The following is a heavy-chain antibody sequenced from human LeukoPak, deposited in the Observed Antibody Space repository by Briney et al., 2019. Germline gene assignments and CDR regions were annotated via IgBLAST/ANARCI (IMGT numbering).Heavy chain of an antibody. CDR2: IHYSGAT. V-gene: IGHV4-39*01. J-gene: IGHJ3*02. D-gene: IGHD5-18*01. CDR3: ARQRDTASVGAFDI. CDR1: GGSIRSNTNSWGWNSSNY. Sequence: SETLSLTCTVSGGSIRSNTNSWGWNSSNYWGWIRQPPGKGLEWIGSIHYSGATYYNPSLQSRLTISVDASKNQFSLKVTSVTATDTALYYCARQRDTASVGAFDIWGQGTMVTVSS.